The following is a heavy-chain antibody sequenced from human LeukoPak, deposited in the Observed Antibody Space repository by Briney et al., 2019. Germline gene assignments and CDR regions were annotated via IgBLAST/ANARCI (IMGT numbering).Heavy chain of an antibody. CDR2: ISDSGGGT. CDR3: AKVGVGWVAFEY. V-gene: IGHV3-23*01. Sequence: GGSLRLSCAASGYTFSNFAMSWVRQAPGKGRQWVSAISDSGGGTFYADSLTGRFTISRDNSKNTLYLQMNSLRAEDTAVYYCAKVGVGWVAFEYWGQGTLVTVSS. J-gene: IGHJ4*02. CDR1: GYTFSNFA. D-gene: IGHD3-16*01.